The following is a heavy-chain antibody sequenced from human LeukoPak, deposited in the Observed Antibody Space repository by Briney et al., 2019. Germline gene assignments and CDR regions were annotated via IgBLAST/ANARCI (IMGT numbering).Heavy chain of an antibody. D-gene: IGHD1-26*01. CDR2: IIPIFGTA. J-gene: IGHJ4*02. Sequence: GASVKVSCKASGGTFSSYAISWVRQAPGQGLEWMGGIIPIFGTANYAQKFQGRVTITADESTSTAYMELSSLRSEDTAVYYCARARPGRGSYYWAINDYWGQGTLVTVSS. V-gene: IGHV1-69*13. CDR3: ARARPGRGSYYWAINDY. CDR1: GGTFSSYA.